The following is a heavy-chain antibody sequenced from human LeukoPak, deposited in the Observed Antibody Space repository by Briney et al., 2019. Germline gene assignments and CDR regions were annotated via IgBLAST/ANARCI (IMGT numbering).Heavy chain of an antibody. J-gene: IGHJ4*02. V-gene: IGHV3-30*02. CDR3: AKDEKRYCSGGSCLAIDY. Sequence: PGGSLRLSCAASGSTLSSYGMHWVRQAPGKGLGWVAFIRYDGSNKYYADSVKGRFTIPRDNSKNTLYLQMNSLRAEDTAAYYCAKDEKRYCSGGSCLAIDYWGQGTLVTVSS. CDR2: IRYDGSNK. CDR1: GSTLSSYG. D-gene: IGHD2-15*01.